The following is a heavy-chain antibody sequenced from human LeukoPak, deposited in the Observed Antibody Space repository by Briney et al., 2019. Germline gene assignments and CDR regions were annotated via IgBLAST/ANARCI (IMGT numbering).Heavy chain of an antibody. V-gene: IGHV3-30*02. Sequence: PGGSLRLSCAVSGFTFSSYAMHWVRQAPGKGLEWVAFVRYDGSNKNYADSVKGRFTISRDNSKNTLFLQMNSLRVEDTAVYYCANLVAVAATGEQDYWGQGTLVTVSS. CDR3: ANLVAVAATGEQDY. J-gene: IGHJ4*02. CDR1: GFTFSSYA. D-gene: IGHD6-19*01. CDR2: VRYDGSNK.